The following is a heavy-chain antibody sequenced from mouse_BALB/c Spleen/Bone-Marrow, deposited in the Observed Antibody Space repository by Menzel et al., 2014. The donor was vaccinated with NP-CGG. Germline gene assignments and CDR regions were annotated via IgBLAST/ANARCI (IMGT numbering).Heavy chain of an antibody. Sequence: EVMLVESGGGLVQPGGSLKLSCAASGFDFSRYWMSWVRQAPRKGLEWIGEINPDSSTINYTPSLKDKFIISRDNAKNMLYLQMSKVRSEDTALYYCARTYYGPPAYWGQGTLVTVSA. V-gene: IGHV4-1*02. CDR3: ARTYYGPPAY. D-gene: IGHD1-2*01. J-gene: IGHJ3*01. CDR2: INPDSSTI. CDR1: GFDFSRYW.